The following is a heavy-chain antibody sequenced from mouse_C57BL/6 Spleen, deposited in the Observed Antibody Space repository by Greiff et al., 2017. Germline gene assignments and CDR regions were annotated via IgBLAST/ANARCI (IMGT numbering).Heavy chain of an antibody. J-gene: IGHJ2*01. V-gene: IGHV1-53*01. CDR1: GYTFTSYW. CDR2: INPSNGGT. Sequence: QVQLKQPGTELVKPGASVKLSCKASGYTFTSYWMHWVKQRPGQGLEWIGNINPSNGGTNYNEKFKSKATLTVDKSSSTAYMQLSSLTSEDSAVYYCARGQLTGTAGYYFDYWGQGTTLTVSS. CDR3: ARGQLTGTAGYYFDY. D-gene: IGHD4-1*01.